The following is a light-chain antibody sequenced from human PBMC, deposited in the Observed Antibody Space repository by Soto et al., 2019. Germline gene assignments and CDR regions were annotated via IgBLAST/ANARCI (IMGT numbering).Light chain of an antibody. Sequence: QSVLTHPPSVSGDPGQRVTISCTGTSSNIGADYNVHWYRQLPGTAPKLLIYGNNHRPSGVPDRFSGSKSGPSASLAITGLQTEDEADYYCQSYDTGLRGMIFGGGTKLTVL. J-gene: IGLJ2*01. CDR2: GNN. CDR3: QSYDTGLRGMI. V-gene: IGLV1-40*01. CDR1: SSNIGADYN.